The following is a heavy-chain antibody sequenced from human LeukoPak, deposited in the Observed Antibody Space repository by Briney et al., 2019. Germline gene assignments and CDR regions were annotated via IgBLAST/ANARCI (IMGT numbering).Heavy chain of an antibody. CDR3: ATAPDSGSYQDWFDP. CDR1: GYTFTDYY. J-gene: IGHJ5*02. Sequence: ASVKISCKASGYTFTDYYMHWVQQAPGKGLEWMGRVDPEDGETIYAEKFQGRVTITADTSTDTAYMELSSLRSEDTAVYYCATAPDSGSYQDWFDPWGQGTLVTVSS. CDR2: VDPEDGET. V-gene: IGHV1-69-2*01. D-gene: IGHD1-26*01.